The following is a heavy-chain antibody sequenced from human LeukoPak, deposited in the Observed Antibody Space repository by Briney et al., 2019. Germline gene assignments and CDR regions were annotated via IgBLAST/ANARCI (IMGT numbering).Heavy chain of an antibody. J-gene: IGHJ3*02. CDR1: GYTFSSFG. V-gene: IGHV1-18*01. Sequence: ASVKVSCKASGYTFSSFGISWLRQAPGHGLEWMGWISAYNGNINYAQKFQGRVTMTTDTSTSTAYMELRSLRSGDTAVYYCARDTPVAAAGIWLDAFDIWGQGTMVTVSS. CDR2: ISAYNGNI. CDR3: ARDTPVAAAGIWLDAFDI. D-gene: IGHD6-13*01.